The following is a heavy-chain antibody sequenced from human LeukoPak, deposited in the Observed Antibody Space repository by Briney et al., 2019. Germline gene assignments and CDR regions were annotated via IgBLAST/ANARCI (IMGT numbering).Heavy chain of an antibody. CDR3: ARTSYSRSYYYFDY. D-gene: IGHD1-26*01. V-gene: IGHV4-59*01. CDR1: GGSISTYY. CDR2: IYYSGST. J-gene: IGHJ4*02. Sequence: SETLSLTCTVSGGSISTYYWSWIRQPPGKGLEWIGDIYYSGSTNYNPSLKSRVTISVDTPKNQFSLKLSSVTAADTAVYYCARTSYSRSYYYFDYWGQGTLVTVSS.